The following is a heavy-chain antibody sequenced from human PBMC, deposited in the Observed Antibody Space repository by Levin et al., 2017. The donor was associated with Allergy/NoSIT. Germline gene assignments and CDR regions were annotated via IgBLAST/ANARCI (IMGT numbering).Heavy chain of an antibody. Sequence: GESLKISCAASGFSFSTYWMHWVRQAPGKGLVWVSRINSDGSSTAYADSVRGRFTISRDNAKNTLYLQMNSLRAEDMAVYYCARNGDATSFSDAFDIWGQGTMVTVSS. J-gene: IGHJ3*02. V-gene: IGHV3-74*03. CDR2: INSDGSST. CDR3: ARNGDATSFSDAFDI. D-gene: IGHD2-2*01. CDR1: GFSFSTYW.